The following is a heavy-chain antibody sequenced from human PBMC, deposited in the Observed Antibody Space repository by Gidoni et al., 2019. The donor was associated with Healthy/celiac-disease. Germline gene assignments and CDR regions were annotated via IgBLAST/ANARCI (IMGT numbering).Heavy chain of an antibody. J-gene: IGHJ5*02. CDR1: GGTFSSYA. V-gene: IGHV1-69*09. D-gene: IGHD4-17*01. Sequence: QVQLVQSGAEVKKPGSSVKVSCKASGGTFSSYAISWVRQAPGQGLEWMGRIIPILGIANYAQKFQGRVTITADKSTSTAYMELSSLRSEDTAVYYCAEGPHYGDYNWFDPWGQGTLVTVSS. CDR2: IIPILGIA. CDR3: AEGPHYGDYNWFDP.